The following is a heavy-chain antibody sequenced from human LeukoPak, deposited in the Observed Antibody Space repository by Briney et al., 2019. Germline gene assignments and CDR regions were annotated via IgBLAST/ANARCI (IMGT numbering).Heavy chain of an antibody. V-gene: IGHV5-51*01. Sequence: GESLKISCKGSGYSFTSYWIGWVRQMPGKGLEWMGIIYPGDSDTRYSPSFQGQVTISADKSISTAYLQWSSLKASDTAMYYCARSKGSGSYFYSYYYGMDVWGQGTTVTVPS. CDR3: ARSKGSGSYFYSYYYGMDV. J-gene: IGHJ6*02. D-gene: IGHD1-26*01. CDR1: GYSFTSYW. CDR2: IYPGDSDT.